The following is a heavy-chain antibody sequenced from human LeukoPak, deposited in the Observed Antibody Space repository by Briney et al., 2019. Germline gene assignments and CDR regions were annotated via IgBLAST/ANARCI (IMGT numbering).Heavy chain of an antibody. CDR1: GFTFSSYS. J-gene: IGHJ4*02. CDR2: ISSSSSYI. D-gene: IGHD3-3*01. V-gene: IGHV3-21*01. Sequence: PGGSLRLSCAASGFTFSSYSMNWVRQAPGKGLEWVSSISSSSSYIYYADSVKGRFIISRDNAKNSLYLQMNSLRAEDTAVYYCARDLLTYDFWSGYGYWGQGTLVTVSS. CDR3: ARDLLTYDFWSGYGY.